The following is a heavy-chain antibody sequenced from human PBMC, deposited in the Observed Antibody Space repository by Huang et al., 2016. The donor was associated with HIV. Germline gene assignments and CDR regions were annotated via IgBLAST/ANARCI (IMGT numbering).Heavy chain of an antibody. V-gene: IGHV3-30*18. CDR1: GFKLSGFG. J-gene: IGHJ4*02. CDR3: AKESRWFSDFDH. Sequence: QVHLVESGGGVVQPGGSLRLSCAASGFKLSGFGIHWVRQAPGKGLEWVAVISYDGRIKFYPDSVKGRFTISRDNSDNTLSLQMKGLRPDDTAVYYCAKESRWFSDFDHWGQGVLVSVSS. D-gene: IGHD2-15*01. CDR2: ISYDGRIK.